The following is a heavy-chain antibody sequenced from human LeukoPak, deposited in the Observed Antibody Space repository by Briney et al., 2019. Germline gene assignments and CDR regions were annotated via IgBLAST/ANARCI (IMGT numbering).Heavy chain of an antibody. D-gene: IGHD4-17*01. CDR1: GASINSISYY. CDR2: INHSGST. V-gene: IGHV4-39*07. J-gene: IGHJ2*01. Sequence: PSETLSLTCNVSGASINSISYYWGWIRQPPGKGLEWIGEINHSGSTNYNPSLKSRVTISVDTSKNQFSLKLSSVTAADTAVYYCATGTGDTPHYWYFDLWGRGTLVTVSS. CDR3: ATGTGDTPHYWYFDL.